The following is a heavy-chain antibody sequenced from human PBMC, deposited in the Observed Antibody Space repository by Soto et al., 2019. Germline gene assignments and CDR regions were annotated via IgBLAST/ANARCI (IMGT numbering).Heavy chain of an antibody. D-gene: IGHD5-18*01. J-gene: IGHJ4*02. CDR1: GFTFSDYW. Sequence: PGGSLRLSCAASGFTFSDYWMSWVRQAPGKGLECVASIKYDGSAKYYVDSVKGRFTISRDNAKNSLYLQMNSLRAEDTAVYYCARDYSSYGPFDYWGQGALVTVSS. CDR3: ARDYSSYGPFDY. V-gene: IGHV3-7*01. CDR2: IKYDGSAK.